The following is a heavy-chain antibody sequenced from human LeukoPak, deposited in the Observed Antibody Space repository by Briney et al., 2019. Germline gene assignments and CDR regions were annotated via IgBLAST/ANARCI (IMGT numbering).Heavy chain of an antibody. CDR1: GGSISSSSYY. V-gene: IGHV4-39*01. D-gene: IGHD2-15*01. CDR2: IYYGGST. Sequence: SETLSLTCTVSGGSISSSSYYWGWIRQPPGKGLEWIGSIYYGGSTYYNPSLKSRVTISVDASMNQFSLKLSFVTTADTAVYYCARALGYCSGGSCTRGYNWFDPWGQGTLVTVPS. J-gene: IGHJ5*02. CDR3: ARALGYCSGGSCTRGYNWFDP.